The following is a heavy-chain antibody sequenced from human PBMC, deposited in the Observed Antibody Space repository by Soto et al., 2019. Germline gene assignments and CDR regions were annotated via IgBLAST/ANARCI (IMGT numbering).Heavy chain of an antibody. Sequence: GGSLRLSCAASGFTFSSYWMSWVRQAPGKGLEWVANIKQDGSEKYYVDSVKGRFTISRDNYKNSLYLQMNSLRAEDKAVDSCASHRAFGEFLVSDSMDVWGQGTMVTVSS. CDR2: IKQDGSEK. V-gene: IGHV3-7*03. CDR1: GFTFSSYW. D-gene: IGHD3-10*01. CDR3: ASHRAFGEFLVSDSMDV. J-gene: IGHJ6*02.